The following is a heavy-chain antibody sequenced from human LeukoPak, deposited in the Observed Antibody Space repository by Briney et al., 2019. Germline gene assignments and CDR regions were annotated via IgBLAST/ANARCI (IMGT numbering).Heavy chain of an antibody. V-gene: IGHV1-2*02. CDR3: ARVLYGSGSYLNPYFDY. J-gene: IGHJ4*02. CDR1: GYTFTRYG. CDR2: INPNSGGT. D-gene: IGHD3-10*01. Sequence: ASVKVSCKASGYTFTRYGISWVRQAPGQGLEWMGWINPNSGGTNYAQKFQGRVTMTRDTSISTAYMELSRLRSDDTAVYYCARVLYGSGSYLNPYFDYWGQGTLVTVSS.